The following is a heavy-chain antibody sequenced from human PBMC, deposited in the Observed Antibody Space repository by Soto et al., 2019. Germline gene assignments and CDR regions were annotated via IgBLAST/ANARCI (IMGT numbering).Heavy chain of an antibody. J-gene: IGHJ4*02. CDR1: GFTFSSY. CDR2: IHYSGST. CDR3: ARFLNFFDY. V-gene: IGHV4-39*01. Sequence: GSLRLSCAASGFTFSSYWGWIRQPPGKGLEWIGSIHYSGSTYYSPSLKSRVSMSVDTSKNQFSLRLSSVTAADTAVYYCARFLNFFDYWGQGTLVTVSS.